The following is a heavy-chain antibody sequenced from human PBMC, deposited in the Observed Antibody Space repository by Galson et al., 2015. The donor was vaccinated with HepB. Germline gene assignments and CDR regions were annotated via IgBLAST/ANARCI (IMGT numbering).Heavy chain of an antibody. Sequence: SLRLSCAASGFTFSSYAMHWVRQAPGKGLEWVAVISYDGSNKYYADSVKGRFTISRDNSKNTLYLQMNSLRAEDTAVYYCAREGGLLRYFDWLPKGPNYYGMDVWGQGTTVTVSS. V-gene: IGHV3-30-3*01. J-gene: IGHJ6*02. CDR2: ISYDGSNK. D-gene: IGHD3-9*01. CDR1: GFTFSSYA. CDR3: AREGGLLRYFDWLPKGPNYYGMDV.